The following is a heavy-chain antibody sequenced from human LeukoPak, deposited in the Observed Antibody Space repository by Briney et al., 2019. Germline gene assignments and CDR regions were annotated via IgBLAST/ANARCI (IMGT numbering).Heavy chain of an antibody. CDR3: AKRGVVIRVILVGYHKEAYYFDS. CDR2: ISDTGGRT. J-gene: IGHJ4*02. D-gene: IGHD3-22*01. CDR1: GITLSNYG. V-gene: IGHV3-23*01. Sequence: GGSLRLSCAVSGITLSNYGMTWVRQAPGKGLEWVAGISDTGGRTNYADSVKGRFTISRDNPKNTLYLQMNSLRAEDTAVYFCAKRGVVIRVILVGYHKEAYYFDSSGQGALVTVFS.